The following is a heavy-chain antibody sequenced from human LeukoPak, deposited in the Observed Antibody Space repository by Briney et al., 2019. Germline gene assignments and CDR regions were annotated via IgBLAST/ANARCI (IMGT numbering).Heavy chain of an antibody. J-gene: IGHJ4*02. D-gene: IGHD2-15*01. CDR2: IHYSGST. CDR1: GGSISSGDYY. V-gene: IGHV4-31*03. CDR3: ARVGVAAKSSRYFDY. Sequence: SETLSLTCTVSGGSISSGDYYWSWIRQHPGKGREWIGYIHYSGSTYYNPSLKSRVTISVDTSKKQFSLKLSSVTAADTAVYYCARVGVAAKSSRYFDYWGQGTLVTVSS.